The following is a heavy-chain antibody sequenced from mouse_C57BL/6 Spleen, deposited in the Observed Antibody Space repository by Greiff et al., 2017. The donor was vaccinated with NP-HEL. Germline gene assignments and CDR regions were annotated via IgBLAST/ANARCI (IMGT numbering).Heavy chain of an antibody. J-gene: IGHJ3*01. Sequence: LMKPGASVKLSCKASGYTFTEYTIHWVKQRSGQGLEWIGWFYPGSGSIKYNEKFKDKATLTADKSSSTVYMELSRLTSEDSAVYFCARHEGYGYDGAWFAYWGQGTLVTVSA. CDR3: ARHEGYGYDGAWFAY. CDR1: GYTFTEYT. V-gene: IGHV1-62-2*01. D-gene: IGHD2-2*01. CDR2: FYPGSGSI.